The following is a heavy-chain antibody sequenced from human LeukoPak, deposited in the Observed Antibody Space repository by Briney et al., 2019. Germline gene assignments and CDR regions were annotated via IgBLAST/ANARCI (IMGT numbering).Heavy chain of an antibody. V-gene: IGHV3-11*01. J-gene: IGHJ5*02. CDR1: GFTFSDYY. CDR2: ISSSGSTI. D-gene: IGHD4-17*01. CDR3: ARGRGRATVITGWFDP. Sequence: GGSLRLSCAASGFTFSDYYMRWIRQAPGEGLEWVSYISSSGSTIYYAYSVKGRFTISRDNAKNSLHLQMNSLRAEDTAVYYCARGRGRATVITGWFDPWGQGTLITDSS.